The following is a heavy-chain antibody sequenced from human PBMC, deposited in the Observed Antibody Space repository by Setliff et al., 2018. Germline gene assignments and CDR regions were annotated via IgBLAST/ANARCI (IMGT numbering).Heavy chain of an antibody. J-gene: IGHJ3*02. Sequence: ASVKVSCKASGGTFSSYAVSWVRQAPGQGLEWMGRIIPIFGTANYAQKFQGRVTITADKSTSTAYMELSSLRSEDTAVYYCARDGDNYYDSSGYYLNHAFDIWGQGTMVTVSS. CDR3: ARDGDNYYDSSGYYLNHAFDI. CDR1: GGTFSSYA. D-gene: IGHD3-22*01. CDR2: IIPIFGTA. V-gene: IGHV1-69*06.